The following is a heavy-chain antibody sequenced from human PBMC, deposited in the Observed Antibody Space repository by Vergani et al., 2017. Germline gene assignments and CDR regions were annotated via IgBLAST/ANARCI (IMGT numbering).Heavy chain of an antibody. D-gene: IGHD3-10*01. CDR2: INHSGIT. J-gene: IGHJ3*02. CDR3: ARHIGIWFGAVGVSSHDAFDI. V-gene: IGHV4-34*01. CDR1: GGSFSGYY. Sequence: QVQLQQWGAGLLKPSETLSLTCAVYGGSFSGYYWSWIRQPPGKGLEWIGGINHSGITNYNPSLKSRVTISVDTSKNQFSLKLSSVTSADTAVYYCARHIGIWFGAVGVSSHDAFDIGGQGTMVTVSS.